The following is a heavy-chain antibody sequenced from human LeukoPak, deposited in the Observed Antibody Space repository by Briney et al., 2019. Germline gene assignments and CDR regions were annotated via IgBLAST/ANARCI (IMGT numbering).Heavy chain of an antibody. V-gene: IGHV3-23*01. Sequence: PGVSLRLSCPASGITFSNYAMTWVRQAPGKGLEWVTAISSSGGSTYYADSVKGRFTISRDNSKNTLYLQMNSLRAEDTAVYYCVRIQLWRYFDYWGQGTLVTVSS. CDR1: GITFSNYA. D-gene: IGHD5-18*01. J-gene: IGHJ4*02. CDR3: VRIQLWRYFDY. CDR2: ISSSGGST.